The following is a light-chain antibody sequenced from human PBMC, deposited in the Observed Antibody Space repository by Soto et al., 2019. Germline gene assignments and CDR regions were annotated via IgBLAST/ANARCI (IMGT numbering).Light chain of an antibody. CDR1: QDIGSW. CDR2: GAS. V-gene: IGKV1-12*01. Sequence: DIQMTQSPSSVSASVGDRVTITCRASQDIGSWLAWYQQKPGKAPDLLIYGASSLQSGVPSRFYGSGSGTDFTLTLSSLQLEDFATYYCQQGGSFPITFGQGTRLEIK. J-gene: IGKJ5*01. CDR3: QQGGSFPIT.